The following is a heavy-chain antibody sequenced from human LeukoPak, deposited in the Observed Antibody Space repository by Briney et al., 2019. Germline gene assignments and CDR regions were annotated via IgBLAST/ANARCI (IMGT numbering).Heavy chain of an antibody. CDR3: AKDLGYCSGGSCD. CDR2: ISWNSGSI. V-gene: IGHV3-9*01. Sequence: GRSLRLSCAASGFTFDDYAMHWVRQAPGKGLEWVSGISWNSGSIGCADSVKGRFTISRDNAKNSLYLQMNSLRAEDTALYYCAKDLGYCSGGSCDWGQGTLVTVSS. D-gene: IGHD2-15*01. CDR1: GFTFDDYA. J-gene: IGHJ4*02.